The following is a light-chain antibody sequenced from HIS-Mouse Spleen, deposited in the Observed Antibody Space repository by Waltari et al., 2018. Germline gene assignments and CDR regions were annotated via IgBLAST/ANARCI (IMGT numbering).Light chain of an antibody. CDR1: NIGSKS. V-gene: IGLV3-21*01. Sequence: SYVLTQPPSVSVAPGKTARITCGGNNIGSKSVHWYQQKPGQAPVLVVYDDSDRPSGIPGRFSGSNSGNTATLTNSRVEAGDEADYYCQVLDSSSDHVVFGGGTKLTVL. CDR3: QVLDSSSDHVV. CDR2: DDS. J-gene: IGLJ2*01.